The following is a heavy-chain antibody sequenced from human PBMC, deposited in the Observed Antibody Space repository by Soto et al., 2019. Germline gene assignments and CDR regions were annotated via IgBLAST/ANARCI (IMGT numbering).Heavy chain of an antibody. Sequence: EVQLVESGGGLVQPGGCLRLSCAASGFTFSTNWMSWVRQAPGKGLEWVANIKKDGSEKYYVDSVKGRFTISRDNAKNSLYLQMNSLRAEDTAVYYCASLEWESSGYADYWGQGTLVTVSS. CDR1: GFTFSTNW. CDR2: IKKDGSEK. D-gene: IGHD5-12*01. V-gene: IGHV3-7*03. J-gene: IGHJ4*02. CDR3: ASLEWESSGYADY.